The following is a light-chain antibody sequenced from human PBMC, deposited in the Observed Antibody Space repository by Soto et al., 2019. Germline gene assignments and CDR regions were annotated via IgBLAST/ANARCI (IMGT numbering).Light chain of an antibody. V-gene: IGKV3-11*01. CDR3: QLRNNWSWT. Sequence: EIVLTQSPATLSLSPGERATLSCRASQSVGSFLAWYQQKPGQAPRLLIYDASNRATGIPARFSGSGAGTDFTLTISSLEPEDVAVYYCQLRNNWSWTFGQGTKVEI. J-gene: IGKJ1*01. CDR2: DAS. CDR1: QSVGSF.